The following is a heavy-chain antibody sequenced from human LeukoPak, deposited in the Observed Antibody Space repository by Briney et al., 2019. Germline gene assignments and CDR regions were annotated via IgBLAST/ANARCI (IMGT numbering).Heavy chain of an antibody. CDR3: ARDPAFGAFDI. J-gene: IGHJ3*02. D-gene: IGHD3-10*01. CDR1: GFSFSTYW. V-gene: IGHV3-7*01. Sequence: GGSLRLSCAASGFSFSTYWMSWVRQPPGQGLEWVADINQVGSNQHYVDSVRGRFTISRDNAKNSLYLQMNSLRAEDTAVYFCARDPAFGAFDIWGQGTMVTVSS. CDR2: INQVGSNQ.